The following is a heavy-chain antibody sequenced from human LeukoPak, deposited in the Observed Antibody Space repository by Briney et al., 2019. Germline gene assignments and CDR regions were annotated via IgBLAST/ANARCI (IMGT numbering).Heavy chain of an antibody. J-gene: IGHJ4*01. CDR3: ARAGPRSGWTFDF. V-gene: IGHV3-7*04. CDR2: IKRDGSET. Sequence: GGSLRLSCAASGFTFSSHWMSWVRQAPGKGLEWVANIKRDGSETYHVDSVKGRFTISRDNAKKSLWLQMSSLRVEDTAVYYCARAGPRSGWTFDFWGQGTLVTVSS. D-gene: IGHD6-19*01. CDR1: GFTFSSHW.